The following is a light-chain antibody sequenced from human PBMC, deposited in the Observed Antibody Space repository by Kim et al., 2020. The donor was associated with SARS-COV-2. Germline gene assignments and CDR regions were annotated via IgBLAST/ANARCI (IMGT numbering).Light chain of an antibody. CDR3: QAWDSSTWV. Sequence: SYELTQPPSVSVSPGQTASITCSGDKLGDKYACWYQQKPGQSPVLVIYEDSKRPSGIPERFSGSNSGNTATLTLSGTQAMDEADYYCQAWDSSTWVFGRG. CDR1: KLGDKY. J-gene: IGLJ3*02. CDR2: EDS. V-gene: IGLV3-1*01.